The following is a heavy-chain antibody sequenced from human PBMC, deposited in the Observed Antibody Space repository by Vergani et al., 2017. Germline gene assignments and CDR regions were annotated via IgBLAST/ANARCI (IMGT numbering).Heavy chain of an antibody. Sequence: QVQLVQSGAEVKKPGSSVKVSCKASGGTFSSYAISWVRQAPGQGLEWMGGIIPIFGTANYGQKFQGRVTITADKSTSTAYMERSSLRSEDTAVYYCAREWVSRDGSVGYFDYWGQGTLVTVSS. CDR2: IIPIFGTA. D-gene: IGHD5-24*01. CDR1: GGTFSSYA. J-gene: IGHJ4*02. CDR3: AREWVSRDGSVGYFDY. V-gene: IGHV1-69*06.